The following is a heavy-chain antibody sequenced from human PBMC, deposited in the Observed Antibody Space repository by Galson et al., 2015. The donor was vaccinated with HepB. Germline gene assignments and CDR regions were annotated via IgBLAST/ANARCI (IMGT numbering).Heavy chain of an antibody. D-gene: IGHD3-16*01. CDR3: AHIIITFGGVSGDDAFDF. CDR2: VYWDDDK. CDR1: GFSLTSTGVG. Sequence: PALVKPTQTLTLTCAFSGFSLTSTGVGVGWIRQPPGQALEWLAVVYWDDDKRYSPSLKSRLTITKDTSKDRVVLTMTNLDLVDAGTYYCAHIIITFGGVSGDDAFDFWGQGTVVTVSS. J-gene: IGHJ3*01. V-gene: IGHV2-5*02.